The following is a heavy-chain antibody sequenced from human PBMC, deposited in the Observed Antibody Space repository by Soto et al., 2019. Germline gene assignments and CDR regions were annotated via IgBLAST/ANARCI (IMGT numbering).Heavy chain of an antibody. Sequence: PSETLSLTCTVSGDSISNYHWSWIRQPPGKGLEWIGFIYYNGRTSYNPLLKSRVTISVDTSKNQFSLNLSSVTAADTAVFYCARSDSYGLWRFDYWGQGTLVTVSS. J-gene: IGHJ4*02. D-gene: IGHD5-18*01. CDR2: IYYNGRT. CDR3: ARSDSYGLWRFDY. CDR1: GDSISNYH. V-gene: IGHV4-59*12.